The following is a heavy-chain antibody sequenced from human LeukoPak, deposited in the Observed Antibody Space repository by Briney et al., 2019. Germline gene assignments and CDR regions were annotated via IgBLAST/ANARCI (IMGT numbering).Heavy chain of an antibody. J-gene: IGHJ4*02. Sequence: GGSLRLSCAASGFTFSNFGMSWVRQAPGKGLEWVSAITGSGRGTYYTDSVKGRFTVSRDNSKNTLYLQMNSLRVEDTAVYYCAKLLYYYDSSQPYWGQGTLVTVSS. CDR2: ITGSGRGT. V-gene: IGHV3-23*01. CDR1: GFTFSNFG. CDR3: AKLLYYYDSSQPY. D-gene: IGHD3-22*01.